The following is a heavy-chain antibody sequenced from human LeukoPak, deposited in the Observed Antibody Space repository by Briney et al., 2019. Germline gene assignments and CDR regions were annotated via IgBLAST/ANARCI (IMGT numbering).Heavy chain of an antibody. V-gene: IGHV3-9*01. Sequence: PGRSLRLSCAASGFTFDDYAMHWVRQAPGKGLEWVSGITETGGGTKSADSVKGRFTISRDNSKNTLYLQMNSLTDEDTAIYYCAKTTRPLGALDHWGQGTLVTVSS. J-gene: IGHJ4*02. CDR3: AKTTRPLGALDH. CDR1: GFTFDDYA. CDR2: ITETGGGT. D-gene: IGHD1-26*01.